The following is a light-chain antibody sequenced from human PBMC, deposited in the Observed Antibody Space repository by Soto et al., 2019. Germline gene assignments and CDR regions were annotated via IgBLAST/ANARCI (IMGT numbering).Light chain of an antibody. V-gene: IGLV4-69*01. CDR1: SGHSSYA. Sequence: QPVLTQSPSASASLGASVKLTCTLSSGHSSYAIAWHQQQPEKGPRYLMMLNSDGSHLKGDGIPDRFSGSSSGAERYLTISSLQSEDEADYYCQTWVTGPWVFGGGTQLTV. J-gene: IGLJ3*02. CDR3: QTWVTGPWV. CDR2: LNSDGSH.